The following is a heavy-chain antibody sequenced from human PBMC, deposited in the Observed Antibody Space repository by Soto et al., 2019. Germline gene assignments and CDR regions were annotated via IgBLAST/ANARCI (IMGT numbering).Heavy chain of an antibody. CDR1: GFTFSSYA. J-gene: IGHJ6*02. CDR2: IGTAGDT. D-gene: IGHD4-4*01. CDR3: ARGATLTHYYGMDV. Sequence: GGSLRLSCAASGFTFSSYAMHWVRHVTGKGLEWVSAIGTAGDTYYPGSVKGRFTISREDAKNSLYLQMNSLRAGDTAVYYCARGATLTHYYGMDVWGQGTTVTVSS. V-gene: IGHV3-13*04.